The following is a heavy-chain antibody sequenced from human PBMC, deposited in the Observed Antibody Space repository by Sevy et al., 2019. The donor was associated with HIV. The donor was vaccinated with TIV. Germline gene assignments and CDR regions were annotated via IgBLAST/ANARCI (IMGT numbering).Heavy chain of an antibody. CDR2: IFKSGDVT. D-gene: IGHD3-22*01. V-gene: IGHV3-23*01. CDR1: GFTLRTYA. J-gene: IGHJ3*02. Sequence: GGSLRLSCVASGFTLRTYAMNWVRQAPGKGLKWVSTIFKSGDVTYYADSVKGRFTIARDNSKNTVYLQMNSLRTEDTAVYFCAGGRYDSSGSFDAFDIWGQGTMVTVSS. CDR3: AGGRYDSSGSFDAFDI.